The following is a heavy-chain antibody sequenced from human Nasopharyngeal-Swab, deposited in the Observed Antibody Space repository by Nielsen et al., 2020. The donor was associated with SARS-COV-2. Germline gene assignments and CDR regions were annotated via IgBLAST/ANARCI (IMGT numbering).Heavy chain of an antibody. CDR1: GGSFSGYY. D-gene: IGHD6-13*01. Sequence: SETLSLTCAVYGGSFSGYYWSWIRQPPGKGLEWIGEINHSGSTNYNPSLKSRVTISVDTSKNQFSLKLSSVTAADTAVYYCARFSSSWYGFGYWDQGTLVTVSS. CDR3: ARFSSSWYGFGY. V-gene: IGHV4-34*01. J-gene: IGHJ4*02. CDR2: INHSGST.